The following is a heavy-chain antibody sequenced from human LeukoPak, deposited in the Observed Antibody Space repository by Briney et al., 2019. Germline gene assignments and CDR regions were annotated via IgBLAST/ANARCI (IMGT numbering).Heavy chain of an antibody. CDR3: ARARYEGATWSYGACGI. CDR1: GFSLTASE. J-gene: IGHJ3*02. Sequence: GGSLRLSSADPGFSLTASEMYSVRQAPGKGLEWVSYISSSGDSIYYADSVKGRFTISRDNAKNSLSLQKNTLRAEDTAIYYGARARYEGATWSYGACGISGQGTTVTVSS. D-gene: IGHD1-26*01. V-gene: IGHV3-48*03. CDR2: ISSSGDSI.